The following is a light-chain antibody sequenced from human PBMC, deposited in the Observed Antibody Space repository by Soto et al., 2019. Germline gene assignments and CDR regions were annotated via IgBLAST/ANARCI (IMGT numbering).Light chain of an antibody. V-gene: IGKV1-5*01. J-gene: IGKJ1*01. Sequence: DIQMTQSPSTLSASVGDRVTISCRASQTISSWLAWYQQKPGKAPKLLIYDASSLESGVPSRFSGSGSGTEFTLTISSLQTDDFATYYCQQYNNYPLTFGQGPRWIS. CDR2: DAS. CDR3: QQYNNYPLT. CDR1: QTISSW.